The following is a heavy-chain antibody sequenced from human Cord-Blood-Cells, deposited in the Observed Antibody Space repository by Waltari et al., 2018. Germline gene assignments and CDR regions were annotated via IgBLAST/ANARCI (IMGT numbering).Heavy chain of an antibody. D-gene: IGHD2-2*01. V-gene: IGHV4-31*03. J-gene: IGHJ4*02. CDR3: AREGAGYCSSTSCYEHPFDY. CDR1: GGSISSGGYY. Sequence: QVQLQELGPGLVKPSQTLSLTCTVSGGSISSGGYYWSWIRQHPGKGLEWIGYIYYSGSTYYNPSLKSRVTISVDTSKNQFSLKLSSVTAADTAVYYCAREGAGYCSSTSCYEHPFDYWGQGTLVTVSS. CDR2: IYYSGST.